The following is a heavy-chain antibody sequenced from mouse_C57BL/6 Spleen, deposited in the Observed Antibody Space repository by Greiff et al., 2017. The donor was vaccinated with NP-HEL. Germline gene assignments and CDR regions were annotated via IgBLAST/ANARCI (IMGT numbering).Heavy chain of an antibody. J-gene: IGHJ4*01. CDR3: ARDNELMDY. V-gene: IGHV5-16*01. CDR1: GFTFSDYY. CDR2: INYDGSST. Sequence: EVKLVESEGGLVQPGSSMKLSCTASGFTFSDYYMAWVRQVPEKGLEWVANINYDGSSTYYLDSLKSRFIISRDNAKNILYLQMSSLKSEDTATYYCARDNELMDYWGQGTSVTVSS.